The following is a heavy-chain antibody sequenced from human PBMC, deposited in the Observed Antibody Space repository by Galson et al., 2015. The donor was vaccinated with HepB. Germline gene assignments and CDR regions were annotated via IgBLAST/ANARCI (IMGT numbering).Heavy chain of an antibody. V-gene: IGHV3-7*03. Sequence: SLRLSCAASGFTFSSSWMSWVRQAPGKGLEWVANIKQDGSEKNYVDSVKGRFTISRDNAKNSLFLQMNSLRAEDTAVYYCARDRRVGATDYWGQGTLVTVSS. D-gene: IGHD1-26*01. CDR2: IKQDGSEK. CDR1: GFTFSSSW. J-gene: IGHJ4*02. CDR3: ARDRRVGATDY.